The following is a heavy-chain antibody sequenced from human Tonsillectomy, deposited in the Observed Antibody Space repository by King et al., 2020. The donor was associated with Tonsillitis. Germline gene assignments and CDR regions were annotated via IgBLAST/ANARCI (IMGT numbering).Heavy chain of an antibody. Sequence: VQLVESGGGLVQPGGSLKLSCVASGFTFSTYTMSWVRQTPGKGLEWVSSISGSGGSIFFTDSVKGRFTISRDNSKNTVFLQMNSLSADDTALYYCAKYRAQMTKVNNLDAWGQGTLVTVSS. CDR2: ISGSGGSI. CDR1: GFTFSTYT. CDR3: AKYRAQMTKVNNLDA. D-gene: IGHD4-11*01. V-gene: IGHV3-23*04. J-gene: IGHJ5*02.